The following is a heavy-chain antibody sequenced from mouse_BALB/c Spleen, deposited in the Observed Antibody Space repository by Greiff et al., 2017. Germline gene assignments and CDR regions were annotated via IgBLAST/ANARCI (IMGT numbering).Heavy chain of an antibody. V-gene: IGHV5-6-2*01. CDR2: INSNGGST. J-gene: IGHJ1*01. CDR1: GFTFSSYY. Sequence: EVQVVESGGGLVKLGGSLKLSCAASGFTFSSYYMSWVRQTPEKRLELVAAINSNGGSTYYPDTVKGRFTISRDNAKNTLYLQMSSLKSEDTALYYCARRGTTAYWYFDVWGAGTTVTVPS. CDR3: ARRGTTAYWYFDV. D-gene: IGHD1-2*01.